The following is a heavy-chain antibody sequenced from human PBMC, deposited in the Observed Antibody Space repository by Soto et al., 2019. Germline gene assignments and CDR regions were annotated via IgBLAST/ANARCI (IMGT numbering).Heavy chain of an antibody. V-gene: IGHV4-59*08. CDR3: ASVKMERRFNWFDP. CDR1: GCSISSYY. CDR2: IYYSGST. J-gene: IGHJ5*02. Sequence: PSETLSLTCTVSGCSISSYYWCWIRQPPGKGLEWIACIYYSGSTNYNPSLKSRVTISVDTSKNQFSLKLSSVTAADTAVYYCASVKMERRFNWFDPWGQGTLVTVS. D-gene: IGHD1-1*01.